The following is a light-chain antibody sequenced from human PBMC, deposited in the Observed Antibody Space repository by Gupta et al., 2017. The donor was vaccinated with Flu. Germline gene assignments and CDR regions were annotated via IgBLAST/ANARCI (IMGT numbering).Light chain of an antibody. Sequence: QSVLTQPPSASGTPGQRVTISCSGSSSNIGAYTVNWYTHLPETAPQLLIYANNQRPSAVPARFSGSTSGTSATLASSXLXSEEEAXYYCAAWDDSLTGNWVFGGGTKLTVL. CDR3: AAWDDSLTGNWV. J-gene: IGLJ3*02. CDR1: SSNIGAYT. V-gene: IGLV1-44*01. CDR2: ANN.